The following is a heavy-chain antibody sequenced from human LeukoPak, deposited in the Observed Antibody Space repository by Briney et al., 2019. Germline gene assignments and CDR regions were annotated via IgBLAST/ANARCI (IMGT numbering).Heavy chain of an antibody. V-gene: IGHV4-59*01. D-gene: IGHD3-9*01. Sequence: SETLSLTCTVSGGSISSYYWSWIRQPPGKGLEWIGYIYYSGSTNYNPSLKSRVTISVDTSKNQFSLKLSSVTVADTAVYYCARDTRDYYDIPLGFDPWGQGTLVTVSS. CDR1: GGSISSYY. CDR3: ARDTRDYYDIPLGFDP. J-gene: IGHJ5*02. CDR2: IYYSGST.